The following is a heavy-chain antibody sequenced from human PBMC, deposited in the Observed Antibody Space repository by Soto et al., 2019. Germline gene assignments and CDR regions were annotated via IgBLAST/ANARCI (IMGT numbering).Heavy chain of an antibody. CDR1: GGSISSGGYY. D-gene: IGHD2-2*01. CDR2: IYYSGST. CDR3: ARAQGRVKGIVVVPAARYYFDY. V-gene: IGHV4-31*03. Sequence: QVQLQESGPGLVKPSQTLSLTCTVSGGSISSGGYYWSWIRQHPGKGLEWIGYIYYSGSTYYNPSLKSRVTISVDTSKNQFSLELSSVTAADTAVYYCARAQGRVKGIVVVPAARYYFDYWGQGTLVTVSS. J-gene: IGHJ4*02.